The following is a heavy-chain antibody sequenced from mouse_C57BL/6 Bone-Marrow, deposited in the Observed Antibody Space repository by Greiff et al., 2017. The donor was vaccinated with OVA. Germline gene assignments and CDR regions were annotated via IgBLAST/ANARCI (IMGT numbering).Heavy chain of an antibody. V-gene: IGHV1-82*01. Sequence: VKLQESGPELVKPGASVKISCKASGYAFSSSWMNWVKQRPGKGLEWIGRIYPGDGDTNYNGKFKGKATLTADKSSSTAYMPLSSLTSEDSAVYCWASPTDGYDASYFDYWGQGTTLTVSS. CDR2: IYPGDGDT. D-gene: IGHD2-2*01. J-gene: IGHJ2*01. CDR1: GYAFSSSW. CDR3: ASPTDGYDASYFDY.